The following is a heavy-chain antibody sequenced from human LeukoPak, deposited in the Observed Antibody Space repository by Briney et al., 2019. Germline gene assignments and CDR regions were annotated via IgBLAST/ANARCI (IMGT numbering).Heavy chain of an antibody. J-gene: IGHJ5*02. CDR2: ISSSGSTI. CDR3: ARDLRLVVPAAIA. CDR1: GFTFSDYY. V-gene: IGHV3-11*04. Sequence: GGSLRLSCAASGFTFSDYYMSWIRQAPGKGLEWVSYISSSGSTIYYADSVKGRFTISRDNAKNSLYLQMNSLRAEDTAVYYCARDLRLVVPAAIAWGQGTLVTVSS. D-gene: IGHD2-2*01.